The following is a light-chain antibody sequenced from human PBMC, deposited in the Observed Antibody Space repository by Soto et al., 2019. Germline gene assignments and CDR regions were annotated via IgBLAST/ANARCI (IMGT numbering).Light chain of an antibody. V-gene: IGKV3-15*01. CDR1: QSVGSS. CDR3: QQYSNWPPIT. J-gene: IGKJ5*01. Sequence: EIVMTQSPATVSVSPGERATLSCRATQSVGSSLAWYQQKPGQAPRLLIYGASTRASGIPARFSGSGSGTEFTLTISSLHSEDFAVYFCQQYSNWPPITFGQGTRLEI. CDR2: GAS.